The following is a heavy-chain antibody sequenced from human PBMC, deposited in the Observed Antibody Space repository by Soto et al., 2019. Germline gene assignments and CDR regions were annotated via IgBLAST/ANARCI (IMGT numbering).Heavy chain of an antibody. CDR3: ATGPPFYDSSAYLGY. CDR2: INAGNGNT. J-gene: IGHJ4*02. CDR1: GYTFTSYA. Sequence: ASVKVSCKASGYTFTSYAMHLVRQAPGQRLEWMGWINAGNGNTKYSQKFQGRVTMTEDTSTDTAYMELSSLRSEDTAVYYCATGPPFYDSSAYLGYWGQGTLVTVSS. V-gene: IGHV1-3*01. D-gene: IGHD3-22*01.